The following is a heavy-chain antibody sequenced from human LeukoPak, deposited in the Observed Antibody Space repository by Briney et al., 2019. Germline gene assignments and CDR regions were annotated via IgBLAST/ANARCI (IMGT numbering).Heavy chain of an antibody. CDR3: ARLRGGYYFDAFDI. J-gene: IGHJ3*02. D-gene: IGHD3-22*01. Sequence: PGGSLRLSCAASGFTFSSYGMHWVRQAPGKGLEWVAFIRYDGSNKYYADSVKGRFTISRDNSKNTLYLQMNSLRAEDTAVYYCARLRGGYYFDAFDIWGQGTMVTVSS. V-gene: IGHV3-33*08. CDR2: IRYDGSNK. CDR1: GFTFSSYG.